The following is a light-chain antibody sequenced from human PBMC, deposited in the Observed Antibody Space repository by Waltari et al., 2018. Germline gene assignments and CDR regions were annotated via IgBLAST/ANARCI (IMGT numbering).Light chain of an antibody. J-gene: IGLJ3*02. CDR2: SPN. V-gene: IGLV1-44*01. CDR1: SSNIGGNS. CDR3: AAWDDNLRAWV. Sequence: QSVVTQPPSASGTPGQRVSISCSGSSSNIGGNSVNWYQHVPGAGPRLLLYSPNRRPSVVPDRVSGSNSGTSASLAISGLQSDDEADYYCAAWDDNLRAWVFGGGTKLTVL.